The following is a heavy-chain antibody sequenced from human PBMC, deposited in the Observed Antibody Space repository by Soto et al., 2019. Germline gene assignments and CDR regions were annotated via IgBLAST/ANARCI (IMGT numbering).Heavy chain of an antibody. Sequence: QVQLVQSGAEVEKPGASVKVYYKASGYTFTSYSMHWVRQAPGQGLEWMGIINPSGGSTSYAQKFQGRVTMTRDTSTSTVYMELSSLRSEDTAVYYCALWSAGTEFDYWGQGTLVTVSS. CDR1: GYTFTSYS. V-gene: IGHV1-46*01. D-gene: IGHD6-13*01. J-gene: IGHJ4*02. CDR3: ALWSAGTEFDY. CDR2: INPSGGST.